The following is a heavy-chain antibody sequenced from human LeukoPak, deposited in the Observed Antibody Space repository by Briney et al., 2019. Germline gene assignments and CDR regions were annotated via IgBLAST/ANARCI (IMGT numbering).Heavy chain of an antibody. Sequence: GGSLRLSCAASGFTFSNAWMSWVRQAPGKGLEWVGRIKSKTDGGTTDYAAPVKGRFTISRDDSKNTLYLQMNSLKTEDTAVYYCTTDPSSILTGYYTGHYYYYMDVWGKGTTVTVSS. CDR3: TTDPSSILTGYYTGHYYYYMDV. J-gene: IGHJ6*03. V-gene: IGHV3-15*01. CDR1: GFTFSNAW. CDR2: IKSKTDGGTT. D-gene: IGHD3-9*01.